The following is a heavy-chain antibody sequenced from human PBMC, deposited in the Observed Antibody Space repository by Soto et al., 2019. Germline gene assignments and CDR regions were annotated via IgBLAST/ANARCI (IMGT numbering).Heavy chain of an antibody. CDR3: ARDVFFGMDV. J-gene: IGHJ6*02. Sequence: WGSLRLSCAASGFTFISYSINWVRHSPGKGLEWVSSISSSSYIYYADSVKGRFTISRDNAKNSLYLQMNSLRAEDTAVYYCARDVFFGMDVWGQGTTVTVSS. D-gene: IGHD2-21*01. V-gene: IGHV3-21*01. CDR1: GFTFISYS. CDR2: ISSSSYI.